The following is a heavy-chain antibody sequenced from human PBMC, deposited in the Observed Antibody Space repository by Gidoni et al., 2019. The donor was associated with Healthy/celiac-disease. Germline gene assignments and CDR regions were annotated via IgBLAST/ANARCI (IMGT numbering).Heavy chain of an antibody. V-gene: IGHV4-39*01. J-gene: IGHJ4*02. CDR1: GGSIIRSSYY. D-gene: IGHD2-2*02. CDR3: ARSGGPRYCSSTSCYIGG. Sequence: QLQLQESSPGLLKPSDTLSLTCTVSGGSIIRSSYYWGWLRQPPGKGLEWIGSIYYSGSTYYNPSLKIRVTISVDTYKNQFSLKLSSVTAAETAVYYCARSGGPRYCSSTSCYIGGWGQGTLVTVSS. CDR2: IYYSGST.